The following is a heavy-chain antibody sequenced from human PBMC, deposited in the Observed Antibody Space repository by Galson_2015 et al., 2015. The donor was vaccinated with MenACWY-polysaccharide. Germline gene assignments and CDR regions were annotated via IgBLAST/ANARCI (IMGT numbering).Heavy chain of an antibody. Sequence: TLSLTCTVSGDSISGLYWSWIRQPPGKGLEWIGYIYYSGTTNYNPSLKSRLTMSIDTSKNQFSLKLNSVTAADTAIYYCARTNDFRNGYPFYMDVWGKGTT. CDR1: GDSISGLY. J-gene: IGHJ6*03. CDR2: IYYSGTT. CDR3: ARTNDFRNGYPFYMDV. D-gene: IGHD3-3*01. V-gene: IGHV4-59*08.